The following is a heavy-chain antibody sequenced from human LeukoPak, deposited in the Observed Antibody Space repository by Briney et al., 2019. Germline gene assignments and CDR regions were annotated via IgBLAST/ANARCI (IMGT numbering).Heavy chain of an antibody. CDR3: ARGITIFGVVIHRSWFDP. D-gene: IGHD3-3*01. CDR1: GGSISSGDYY. Sequence: TSETLSLTCIVSGGSISSGDYYWSWIRQPPGKGLEWIGYIYYSGSTYYSPSLKSRVTISVDTSKNQFSLKLSSVTAADTAVYYCARGITIFGVVIHRSWFDPWGQGTLVTVSS. J-gene: IGHJ5*02. V-gene: IGHV4-30-4*01. CDR2: IYYSGST.